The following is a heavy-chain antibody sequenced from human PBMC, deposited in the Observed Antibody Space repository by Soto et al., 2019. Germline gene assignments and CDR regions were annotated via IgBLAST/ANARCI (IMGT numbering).Heavy chain of an antibody. CDR1: RGTFNTSP. V-gene: IGHV1-69*01. CDR3: ATPHLRGRQYDYRSPATASLYHSGLGG. Sequence: QVLLAQSGAEVKKPGSSVKVSCQTSRGTFNTSPISWVRQAPGQGLEWLGDIVPVFGMVNYAQQLQDRLNIPADESTTSVCMEVSRLTPEDTAVYFCATPHLRGRQYDYRSPATASLYHSGLGGWGQGTTVIVSS. CDR2: IVPVFGMV. J-gene: IGHJ6*02. D-gene: IGHD5-12*01.